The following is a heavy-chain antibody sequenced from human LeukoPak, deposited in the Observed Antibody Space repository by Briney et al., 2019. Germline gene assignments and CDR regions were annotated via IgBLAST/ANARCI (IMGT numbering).Heavy chain of an antibody. CDR3: AHRTRIIRDSSGYSDY. J-gene: IGHJ4*02. V-gene: IGHV2-5*01. Sequence: SGPTLVNPTQTLTLTCTFSGFSLSTSGVGVGWIRQPPGKALEWLALSYWNDDKVYSPSLKSSLTTTKDTSNNHVVLTMTNMDPVDTATYYCAHRTRIIRDSSGYSDYWGQGTLVTVSS. D-gene: IGHD3-22*01. CDR2: SYWNDDK. CDR1: GFSLSTSGVG.